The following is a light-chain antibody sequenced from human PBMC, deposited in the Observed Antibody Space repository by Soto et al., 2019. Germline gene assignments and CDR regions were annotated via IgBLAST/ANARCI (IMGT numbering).Light chain of an antibody. CDR3: CSYAGTYTFV. CDR2: DVT. V-gene: IGLV2-11*01. Sequence: LTQPRSVSASPGQSVTISCTGSSSDVGGSNHVSWYQHHPGKAPKFIIYDVTKRPSGVPDRFSGSKSGNTASLTISGLQAEDEADYYCCSYAGTYTFVFGTGTKVTVL. CDR1: SSDVGGSNH. J-gene: IGLJ1*01.